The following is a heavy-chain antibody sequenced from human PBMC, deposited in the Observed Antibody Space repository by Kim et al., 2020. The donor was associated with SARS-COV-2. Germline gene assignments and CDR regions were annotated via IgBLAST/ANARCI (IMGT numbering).Heavy chain of an antibody. CDR1: GYSFTSYW. V-gene: IGHV5-10-1*01. CDR2: IDPSDSYT. D-gene: IGHD3-22*01. Sequence: GESLKISCKGSGYSFTSYWISWVRQMPGKGLEWMGRIDPSDSYTNYSPSFQGHVTISADKSISTAYLQWSSLKASDTAMYYCASPRYYYDSSGSKNYYYYGMDVWGQGTTVTVSS. J-gene: IGHJ6*02. CDR3: ASPRYYYDSSGSKNYYYYGMDV.